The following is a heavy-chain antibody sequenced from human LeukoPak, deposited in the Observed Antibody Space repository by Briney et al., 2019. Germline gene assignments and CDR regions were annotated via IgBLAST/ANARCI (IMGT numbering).Heavy chain of an antibody. J-gene: IGHJ4*02. CDR2: INAGNGNT. CDR1: GHTFTSYA. V-gene: IGHV1-3*01. CDR3: ARGLYDYDWGSYRLGVYYFEY. Sequence: ASVTVSCKASGHTFTSYAMHWVRQAPGQRLEWMGWINAGNGNTKYTQTMQGRVTITRATSASTAYMELGSLRSKDTAVYSCARGLYDYDWGSYRLGVYYFEYWGQGTLVTVSS. D-gene: IGHD3-16*02.